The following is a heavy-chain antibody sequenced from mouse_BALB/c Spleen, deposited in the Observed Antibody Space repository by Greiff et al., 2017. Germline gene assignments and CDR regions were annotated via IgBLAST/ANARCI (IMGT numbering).Heavy chain of an antibody. D-gene: IGHD2-2*01. J-gene: IGHJ4*01. Sequence: EVKLVESGGGLVKPGGSLKLSCAASGFTFSSYAMSWVRQTPEKRLEWVASISSGGNTYYPDSVKGRFTISRDNARNILYLQMRSLRTVDTAMYYCARGYYGYDDEDYYAMDDWGEGTSVTVSS. V-gene: IGHV5-6-5*01. CDR2: ISSGGNT. CDR3: ARGYYGYDDEDYYAMDD. CDR1: GFTFSSYA.